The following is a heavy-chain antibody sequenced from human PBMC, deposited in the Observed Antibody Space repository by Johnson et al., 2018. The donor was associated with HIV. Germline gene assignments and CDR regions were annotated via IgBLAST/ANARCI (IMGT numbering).Heavy chain of an antibody. CDR1: GFTFRRYD. CDR3: YSSGYYYGDAFDI. D-gene: IGHD3-22*01. V-gene: IGHV3-30*02. CDR2: IRYDGSKK. Sequence: QVQLVESGGGLVQPGGSLRLSCVASGFTFRRYDMHWVRQAPGKGLEWVAFIRYDGSKKYYADSVKGRFTISRDNYKSTLYLQMNSLRAEDTAVFYCYSSGYYYGDAFDIWGQGTMVTVSS. J-gene: IGHJ3*02.